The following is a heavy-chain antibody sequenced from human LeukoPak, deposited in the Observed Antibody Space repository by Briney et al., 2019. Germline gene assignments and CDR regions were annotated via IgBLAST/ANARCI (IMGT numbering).Heavy chain of an antibody. D-gene: IGHD3-3*01. J-gene: IGHJ4*02. V-gene: IGHV3-23*01. CDR1: GFTFSSYA. CDR2: ISGSGGST. Sequence: PGGSLRLSCAASGFTFSSYAMSWVRQAPGKGLEWVSAISGSGGSTYYADSVKGRFTISRDNSKNTLYLQMNSLRAEDTAVYYCAKVVNIGFLEWLLTPFDYWGQGTLVTVSS. CDR3: AKVVNIGFLEWLLTPFDY.